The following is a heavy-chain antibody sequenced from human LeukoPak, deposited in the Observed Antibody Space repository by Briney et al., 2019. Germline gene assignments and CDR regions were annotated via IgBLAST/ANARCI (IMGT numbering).Heavy chain of an antibody. CDR1: GFTFSSYS. J-gene: IGHJ5*02. CDR2: ISSSSSYI. CDR3: ARDDYGGNSDSWFDP. V-gene: IGHV3-21*01. Sequence: GGSLRLSCAASGFTFSSYSMNWVRQAPGKGLEWVSSISSSSSYIYYADSVRGRFTISRDNAKNSLYLQMNSLRAEDTAVYYCARDDYGGNSDSWFDPWGQGTLVTVSS. D-gene: IGHD4-23*01.